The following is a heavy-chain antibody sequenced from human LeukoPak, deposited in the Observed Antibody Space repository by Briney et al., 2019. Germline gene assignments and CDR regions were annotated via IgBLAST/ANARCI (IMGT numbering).Heavy chain of an antibody. D-gene: IGHD5-12*01. CDR3: AKASGPVNIDFDY. V-gene: IGHV3-23*01. J-gene: IGHJ4*02. CDR1: GFTFSGYA. CDR2: ISGSGGSR. Sequence: GGSLRLSCAASGFTFSGYAMSWVRQAPWKGLEWVSGISGSGGSRYYADSVKGRFTISRDNSKNTLYLQMNSLRAEDTAVYYCAKASGPVNIDFDYWGQGTLVTVSS.